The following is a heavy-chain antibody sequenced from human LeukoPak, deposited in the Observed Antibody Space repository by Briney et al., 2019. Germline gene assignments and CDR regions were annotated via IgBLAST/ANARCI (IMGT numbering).Heavy chain of an antibody. J-gene: IGHJ3*02. Sequence: GGSLRLSCAASGFTFSGSAMHWVRQASGKGLEWVGRIRSKAHSYATAYAASVKGRFTISRDDSKNTAYLQMNSLKTEDTAVYYCTRHGGRDYYDSSEDAFDIWGQGTMVIISS. CDR1: GFTFSGSA. CDR3: TRHGGRDYYDSSEDAFDI. V-gene: IGHV3-73*01. D-gene: IGHD3-22*01. CDR2: IRSKAHSYAT.